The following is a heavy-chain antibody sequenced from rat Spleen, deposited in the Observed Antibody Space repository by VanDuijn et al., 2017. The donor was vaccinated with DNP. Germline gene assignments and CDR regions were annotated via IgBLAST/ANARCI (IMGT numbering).Heavy chain of an antibody. CDR2: ITSSDANP. V-gene: IGHV5-31*01. J-gene: IGHJ4*01. D-gene: IGHD4-1*01. CDR1: GFTFNNYW. CDR3: ARFDGYNYLYVIDV. Sequence: EVQLVESGGDLVQPGRSLNLSCVASGFTFNNYWMTWIRQVPGKGLEWVASITSSDANPYYPDSVKGRFTISRDNAKNTLYLQMNSLRSDDTATYYCARFDGYNYLYVIDVWGQGTSVTVSS.